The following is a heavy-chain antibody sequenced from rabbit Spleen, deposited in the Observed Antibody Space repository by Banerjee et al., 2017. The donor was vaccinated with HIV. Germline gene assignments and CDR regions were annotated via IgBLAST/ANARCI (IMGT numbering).Heavy chain of an antibody. CDR3: TRDDGSGHYIDGYFNL. CDR2: INAVTGKA. J-gene: IGHJ4*01. CDR1: GFSFIAGYY. Sequence: QSLEESGGDLVKPGASLTLTCTASGFSFIAGYYMCWVRQAPGKGLEWIACINAVTGKAVYASWTKGRFTFSKTSSTTVTLQVTSLTAADTATYFCTRDDGSGHYIDGYFNLWGPGTLVTVS. D-gene: IGHD1-1*01. V-gene: IGHV1S40*01.